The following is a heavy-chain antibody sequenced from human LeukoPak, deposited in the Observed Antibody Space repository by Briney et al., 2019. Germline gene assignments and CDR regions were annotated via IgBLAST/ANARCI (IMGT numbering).Heavy chain of an antibody. CDR2: ICSGGST. D-gene: IGHD1-7*01. CDR3: ARETGTTDYYYYYMDV. J-gene: IGHJ6*03. V-gene: IGHV3-53*01. CDR1: GFTVSSNY. Sequence: GGSLRLSCAASGFTVSSNYMSWVRQAPGKGLGWVSVICSGGSTYYADSVKGRFTISRDNSKNTLYLQMNSLRAEDTAVYYCARETGTTDYYYYYMDVWGKGTTVTVSS.